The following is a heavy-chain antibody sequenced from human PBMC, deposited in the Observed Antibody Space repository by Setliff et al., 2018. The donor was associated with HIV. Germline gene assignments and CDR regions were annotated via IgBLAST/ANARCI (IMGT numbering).Heavy chain of an antibody. Sequence: LSLTCTVSGGSIRSRDYSWGWIRQPPGKGLEWIVSLPHSGATFYNPSLRSRVTTSEDASKNQFSLRLSSVTAADTAVYYCARRAYYDFWSGFYLSIANRFDSWGQGILVTVSS. D-gene: IGHD3-3*01. CDR3: ARRAYYDFWSGFYLSIANRFDS. CDR2: LPHSGAT. CDR1: GGSIRSRDYS. V-gene: IGHV4-39*01. J-gene: IGHJ5*01.